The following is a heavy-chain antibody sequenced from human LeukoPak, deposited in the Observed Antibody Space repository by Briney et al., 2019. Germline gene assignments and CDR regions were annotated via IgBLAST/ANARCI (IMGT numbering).Heavy chain of an antibody. CDR1: GFSFSSYS. Sequence: GGSLRLSCAASGFSFSSYSMNWVREAPGKGLEWLSYISRSSSSMYYADSVKGRFTISRDNAKNSLYLQMNGLRDEDTAVYYCVRGATVTSPFDYWGQGTLVTVSS. CDR3: VRGATVTSPFDY. V-gene: IGHV3-48*02. CDR2: ISRSSSSM. J-gene: IGHJ4*02. D-gene: IGHD4-17*01.